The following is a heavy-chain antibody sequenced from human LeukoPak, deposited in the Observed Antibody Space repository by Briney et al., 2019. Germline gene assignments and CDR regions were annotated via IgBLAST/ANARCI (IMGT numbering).Heavy chain of an antibody. CDR1: GGTFSSNA. Sequence: GSSVKVSGKASGGTFSSNAISWVRQAPGQGLEWMGRIIPIFGTANYAQKFQGRVTITTDESTSTAYMELSSLRSEDTAVYYCASDRFGELLLSVWYFDYWGQGTLVTVSS. D-gene: IGHD3-10*01. CDR3: ASDRFGELLLSVWYFDY. V-gene: IGHV1-69*05. J-gene: IGHJ4*02. CDR2: IIPIFGTA.